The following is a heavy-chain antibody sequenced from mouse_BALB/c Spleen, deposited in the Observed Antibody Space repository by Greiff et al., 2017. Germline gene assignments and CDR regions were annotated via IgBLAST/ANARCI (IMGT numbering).Heavy chain of an antibody. Sequence: EVKLMESGGGLVKPGGSLKLSCAASGFTFSSYAMSWVRQTPEKRLEWVASISSGGSTYYPDSVKGRFTISRDNARNILYLQMSSLRSEDTAMYYGARDYYGSSRGYAMDYWGQGTSVTVSS. D-gene: IGHD1-1*01. CDR1: GFTFSSYA. V-gene: IGHV5-6-5*01. J-gene: IGHJ4*01. CDR2: ISSGGST. CDR3: ARDYYGSSRGYAMDY.